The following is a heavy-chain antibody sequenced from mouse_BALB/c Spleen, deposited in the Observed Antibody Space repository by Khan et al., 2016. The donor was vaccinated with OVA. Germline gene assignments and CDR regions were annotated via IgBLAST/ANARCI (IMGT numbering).Heavy chain of an antibody. CDR1: RFTITSYG. D-gene: IGHD2-12*01. CDR2: INSNGGST. V-gene: IGHV5-6-3*01. CDR3: ARSAI. Sequence: VELVESGAGIVQPGGSLKLSCAASRFTITSYGMSSVRQTPDKRLELVATINSNGGSTDYADSVKRRFTISGDNAKNTLYLQMRSLKSEDTARYYCARSAIWGQGTTLTVSS. J-gene: IGHJ2*01.